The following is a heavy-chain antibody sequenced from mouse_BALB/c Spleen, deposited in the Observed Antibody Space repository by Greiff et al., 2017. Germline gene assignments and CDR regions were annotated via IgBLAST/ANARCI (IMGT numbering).Heavy chain of an antibody. V-gene: IGHV7-3*02. Sequence: EVMLVESGGGLVQPGGSLRLSCATSGFTFTDYYMSWVRQPPGKALEWLGFIRNKANGYTTEYSASVKGRFTISRDNSQSILYLQMNTLRAEDSATYCCARGYGNCGAMDYWGQGTSVTVSS. D-gene: IGHD2-1*01. J-gene: IGHJ4*01. CDR1: GFTFTDYY. CDR3: ARGYGNCGAMDY. CDR2: IRNKANGYTT.